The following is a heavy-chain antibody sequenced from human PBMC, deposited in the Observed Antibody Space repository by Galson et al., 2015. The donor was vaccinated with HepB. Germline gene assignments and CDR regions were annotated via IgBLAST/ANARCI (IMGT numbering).Heavy chain of an antibody. CDR1: GGSITSYY. V-gene: IGHV4-59*01. J-gene: IGHJ2*01. D-gene: IGHD7-27*01. CDR2: SSYSGGT. Sequence: QVQLQESGPGLVKPSQTLSLTCTVSGGSITSYYWSWIRQSPGKGLEWIGFSSYSGGTKSNPSLKSRVTISVDTSKNQFSLKLSSVTAADTAVFYCARGQDWGSSHWRFDLWGRGTLVTVSS. CDR3: ARGQDWGSSHWRFDL.